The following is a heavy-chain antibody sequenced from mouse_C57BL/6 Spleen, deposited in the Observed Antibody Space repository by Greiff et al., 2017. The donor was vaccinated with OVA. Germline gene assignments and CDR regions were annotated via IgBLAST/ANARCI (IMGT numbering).Heavy chain of an antibody. V-gene: IGHV1-47*01. Sequence: VKLVESGAELVKPGASVKMSCKASGYTFTTYPIEWMKQNHGKSLEWIGNFHPYNDDTKYNEKFKGKATLTVEKSSSTVYLELSRLTSDDSAVYYCAIYYDYDWFAYWGQGTLVTVSA. J-gene: IGHJ3*01. CDR3: AIYYDYDWFAY. CDR2: FHPYNDDT. D-gene: IGHD2-4*01. CDR1: GYTFTTYP.